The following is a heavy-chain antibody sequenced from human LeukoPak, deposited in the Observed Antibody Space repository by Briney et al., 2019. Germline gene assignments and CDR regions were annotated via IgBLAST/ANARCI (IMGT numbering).Heavy chain of an antibody. CDR1: RFKFSNYN. J-gene: IGHJ5*02. CDR2: ISTSSSYI. V-gene: IGHV3-21*01. CDR3: ARRLDP. Sequence: GGSLRLSCAASRFKFSNYNINWVRQAPGKGLEWVSSISTSSSYIYYADSVKGRFTISRVNAKNSLYLQMNSLRAEDTAVYYCARRLDPWGQGTLVTVSS.